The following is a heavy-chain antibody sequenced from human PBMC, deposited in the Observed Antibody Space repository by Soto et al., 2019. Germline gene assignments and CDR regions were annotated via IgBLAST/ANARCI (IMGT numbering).Heavy chain of an antibody. CDR1: GGSISSGDYY. CDR3: ARGNFYDSSGYSPAYFDC. J-gene: IGHJ4*02. V-gene: IGHV4-30-4*01. Sequence: SETLSLTCTVSGGSISSGDYYWSWIRQPPGKGLEWIGYIYYSGSTYYNPSLESRVIISVDTSKNQFSLKLSSVTAADTAVYYCARGNFYDSSGYSPAYFDCWGQGTLVTVSS. CDR2: IYYSGST. D-gene: IGHD3-22*01.